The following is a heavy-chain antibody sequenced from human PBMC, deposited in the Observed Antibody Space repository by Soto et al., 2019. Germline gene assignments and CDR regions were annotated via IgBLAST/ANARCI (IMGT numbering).Heavy chain of an antibody. D-gene: IGHD6-19*01. V-gene: IGHV3-30*14. CDR3: ARDQRISGWIRLFDH. CDR1: GFTFRSYA. Sequence: ESGGGAGQPAMSLRLSCAVSGFTFRSYAIHWVRQAPGKGLEWMAMISYDGSSKYYAESVRDRFTISRYNSKNTLYLQMNSLRRDDTAVYFCARDQRISGWIRLFDHWGQGTLVTVSS. CDR2: ISYDGSSK. J-gene: IGHJ4*02.